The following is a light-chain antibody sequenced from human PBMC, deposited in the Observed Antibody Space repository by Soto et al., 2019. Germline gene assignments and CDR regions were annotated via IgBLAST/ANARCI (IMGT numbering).Light chain of an antibody. Sequence: DIQMTQSPASLAASLGDRITISCRASQTISNYLNWYHQKPGDAPKSLIYGASTLQSGAPSSVSGCGSGTEFTLAISSLQPEDFGTDYGQQSYNVPLTFGPGTKV. CDR3: QQSYNVPLT. J-gene: IGKJ3*01. V-gene: IGKV1-39*01. CDR1: QTISNY. CDR2: GAS.